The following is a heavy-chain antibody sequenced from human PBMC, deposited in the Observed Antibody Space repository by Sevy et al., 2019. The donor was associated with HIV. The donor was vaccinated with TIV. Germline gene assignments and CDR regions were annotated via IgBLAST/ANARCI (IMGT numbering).Heavy chain of an antibody. CDR2: FDPEDGET. Sequence: ASVKVSCKVSGYTLTQVSMHWVRQAPGEGLEWMGSFDPEDGETIYAQKFQGRVTMTEDTSTDTAYRELNSLRSEDTAVYFCATTKDYYDSSGCPFDYWGQGTLVTISS. CDR3: ATTKDYYDSSGCPFDY. V-gene: IGHV1-24*01. J-gene: IGHJ4*02. D-gene: IGHD3-22*01. CDR1: GYTLTQVS.